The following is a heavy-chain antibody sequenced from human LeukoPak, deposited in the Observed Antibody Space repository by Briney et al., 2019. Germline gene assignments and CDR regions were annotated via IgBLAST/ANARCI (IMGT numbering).Heavy chain of an antibody. V-gene: IGHV4-34*01. D-gene: IGHD3-16*02. CDR1: GGSFSGYY. CDR3: ARGGDLYDYVWGGYRYNPFDP. CDR2: INHSGGT. J-gene: IGHJ5*02. Sequence: SETLSLTCAVYGGSFSGYYWSWIRQPPGKGLEWIGEINHSGGTNYNPSLKSRVTISLDTSKNHFSLKLTSVTAADTAVYYCARGGDLYDYVWGGYRYNPFDPWGQGTLVTVSS.